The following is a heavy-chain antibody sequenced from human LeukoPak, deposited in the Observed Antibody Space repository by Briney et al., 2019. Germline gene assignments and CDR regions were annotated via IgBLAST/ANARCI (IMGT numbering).Heavy chain of an antibody. V-gene: IGHV3-48*03. D-gene: IGHD3-10*01. CDR2: ISSSGSTI. J-gene: IGHJ4*02. CDR1: GFTFSSYE. CDR3: ARDHYYGSGTQVEYFDY. Sequence: PGGSLRLSCAASGFTFSSYEMNWVRQAPGKGLEWVSYISSSGSTIYYADSVKGRFTISRDNAKNSLYPQMNSLRAEDTAVYYCARDHYYGSGTQVEYFDYWGQGTLVTVSS.